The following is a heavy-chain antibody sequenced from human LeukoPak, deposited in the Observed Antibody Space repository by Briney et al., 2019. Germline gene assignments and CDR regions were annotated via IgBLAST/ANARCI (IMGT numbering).Heavy chain of an antibody. CDR3: ARLADSGSYYGDY. J-gene: IGHJ4*02. Sequence: SETLSLTCAVSGVSISNGNWWSWVRQPPGKGLEWIGEIFHRGSTYYNPSLKSRVTISVDTSKNQFSLKLSSVTAADTAVYYCARLADSGSYYGDYWGQGTLVTVSS. CDR2: IFHRGST. D-gene: IGHD1-26*01. V-gene: IGHV4-4*02. CDR1: GVSISNGNW.